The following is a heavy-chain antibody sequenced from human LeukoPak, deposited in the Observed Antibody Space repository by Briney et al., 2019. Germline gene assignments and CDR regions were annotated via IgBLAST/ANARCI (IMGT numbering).Heavy chain of an antibody. CDR3: ARSPVAGTGIWYFDY. V-gene: IGHV4-59*12. D-gene: IGHD6-19*01. Sequence: PSETLSLTCTVSGGSISGSYWSWIRQPPGKGLEWIGHIYYLGTTKYNPSLKSRLTISVDTSKNQLSLRLSSLTAADTALYYCARSPVAGTGIWYFDYWGQGTLVTVSS. CDR2: IYYLGTT. CDR1: GGSISGSY. J-gene: IGHJ4*02.